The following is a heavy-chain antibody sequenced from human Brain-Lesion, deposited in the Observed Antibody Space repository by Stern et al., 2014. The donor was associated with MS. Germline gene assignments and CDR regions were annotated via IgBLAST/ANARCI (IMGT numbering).Heavy chain of an antibody. CDR3: ARNQRGITIFGVVTDYYYLGWDV. CDR1: GYIFTGYY. Sequence: QVQLVPSGAEVKKPGASVKVSCKTSGYIFTGYYIHWVRQAPGKGLEWMAWINPNTGGTKYAQKFQGRVTMSRDTSISTAHVELGSLTSDDTAVYYCARNQRGITIFGVVTDYYYLGWDVWGQGTTFPVSS. V-gene: IGHV1-2*02. D-gene: IGHD3-3*01. CDR2: INPNTGGT. J-gene: IGHJ6*02.